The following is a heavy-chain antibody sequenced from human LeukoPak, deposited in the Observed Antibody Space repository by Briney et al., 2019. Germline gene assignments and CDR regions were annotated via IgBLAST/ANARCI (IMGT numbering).Heavy chain of an antibody. J-gene: IGHJ3*01. Sequence: SETLSLTCTVSGGSIRSYYWYWIRQPPGKTLEWIGYINDAGSTNYNPSLKSRLAISVDAPKSQFSLNLNSVTVADSAVYYCAREKASTGTAGAFDVWGPGTMVTVSS. CDR1: GGSIRSYY. D-gene: IGHD6-13*01. V-gene: IGHV4-59*12. CDR3: AREKASTGTAGAFDV. CDR2: INDAGST.